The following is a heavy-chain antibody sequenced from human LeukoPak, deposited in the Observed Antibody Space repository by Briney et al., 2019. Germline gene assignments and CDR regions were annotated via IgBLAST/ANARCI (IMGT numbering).Heavy chain of an antibody. Sequence: GGSLRLSCAASGFTFSNAWMSWVRQAPGKGLEWVGRIKSKTDGGITDYAAPVKGRFTISRDDSKNTLYLQMNSLKTEDTAVYYCPPAGGGIYYYMDVWGKGTTVTISS. CDR2: IKSKTDGGIT. CDR1: GFTFSNAW. CDR3: PPAGGGIYYYMDV. J-gene: IGHJ6*03. V-gene: IGHV3-15*01. D-gene: IGHD2-8*02.